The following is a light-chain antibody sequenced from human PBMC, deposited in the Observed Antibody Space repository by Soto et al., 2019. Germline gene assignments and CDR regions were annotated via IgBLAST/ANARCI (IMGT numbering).Light chain of an antibody. V-gene: IGKV1-12*01. J-gene: IGKJ5*01. Sequence: DIQMTQSPSSVSASVGDRVTITCRASPGISSWLAWYQQKPGKAPKLLIYAASSLQSGVPSRFSSSGSGTDVTLPISCLQPEDCATYYCQQANSFPITFGQGTRLEIK. CDR2: AAS. CDR3: QQANSFPIT. CDR1: PGISSW.